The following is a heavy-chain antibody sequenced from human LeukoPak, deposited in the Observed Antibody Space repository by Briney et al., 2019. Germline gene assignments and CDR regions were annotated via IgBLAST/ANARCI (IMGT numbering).Heavy chain of an antibody. J-gene: IGHJ4*02. CDR1: GFSFSTYT. CDR3: ARARRYRSSWYHDY. Sequence: GGSLRLSCAASGFSFSTYTMNWVRQAPGKGLDWVSYISSSSSTIYYADSVKGRFTISRDNANNSLYLQMNSLRDEDTAVYYCARARRYRSSWYHDYWGQGSPVTVSS. CDR2: ISSSSSTI. V-gene: IGHV3-48*02. D-gene: IGHD6-13*01.